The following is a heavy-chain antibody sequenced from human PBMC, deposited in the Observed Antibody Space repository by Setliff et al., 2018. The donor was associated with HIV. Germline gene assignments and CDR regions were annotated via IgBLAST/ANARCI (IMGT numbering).Heavy chain of an antibody. CDR3: ARGVIRGVISQGGLDY. J-gene: IGHJ4*02. CDR2: IIPNSGGT. D-gene: IGHD3-10*01. V-gene: IGHV1-2*06. CDR1: GYTFTAYF. Sequence: GASVKVSCKASGYTFTAYFMHWVRQAPGQGLQWMGRIIPNSGGTNYAQKFQGRVTMTRDTSISTAYMELSRLRSEDSAVYYCARGVIRGVISQGGLDYWGPGTLVTVSS.